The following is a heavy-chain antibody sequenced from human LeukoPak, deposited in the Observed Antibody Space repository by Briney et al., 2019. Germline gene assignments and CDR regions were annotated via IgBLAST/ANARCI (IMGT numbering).Heavy chain of an antibody. CDR1: GGSISSYY. J-gene: IGHJ4*02. D-gene: IGHD3-22*01. CDR2: IYYSGNT. CDR3: ARDKGEYYDSSGYLDY. V-gene: IGHV4-59*01. Sequence: SETLSLTCTVSGGSISSYYWSWIRQPPGKGLEWIGYIYYSGNTNYNPSLKSRVTLSVDTSKNQFSLKLSSVTAADTAMYYCARDKGEYYDSSGYLDYWGQGTLVTASS.